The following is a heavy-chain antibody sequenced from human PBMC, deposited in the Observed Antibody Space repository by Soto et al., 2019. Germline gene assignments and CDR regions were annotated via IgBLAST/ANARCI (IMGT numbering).Heavy chain of an antibody. Sequence: GGSLRLSCAAFGFTFNRYSMNWVRQAPGKGLEWVSSISSTTNYIFYVDSMKGQFTISIDNATNSLYREMYSVRAKYRAVYYCARESEDLTTDFDCRGQTALVTAAS. J-gene: IGHJ4*02. CDR2: ISSTTNYI. CDR3: ARESEDLTTDFDC. V-gene: IGHV3-21*06. CDR1: GFTFNRYS.